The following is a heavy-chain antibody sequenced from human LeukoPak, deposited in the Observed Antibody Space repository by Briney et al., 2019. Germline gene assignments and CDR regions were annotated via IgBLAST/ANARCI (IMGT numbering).Heavy chain of an antibody. Sequence: SGTLSLTCAVSGGSISSSSWWSWVRQPPGKGLEWIGEIYHSGSTNYNPSLKSRVTISVDKSKNQFSLKLSSVTAADTAVYYCARAAGYSSSWYRDYFDYWGQGTLVTVSS. D-gene: IGHD6-13*01. CDR2: IYHSGST. J-gene: IGHJ4*02. CDR1: GGSISSSSW. V-gene: IGHV4-4*02. CDR3: ARAAGYSSSWYRDYFDY.